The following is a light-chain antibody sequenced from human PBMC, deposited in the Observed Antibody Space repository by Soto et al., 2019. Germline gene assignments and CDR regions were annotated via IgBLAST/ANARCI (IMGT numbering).Light chain of an antibody. J-gene: IGKJ2*01. CDR3: QRYDISPFP. V-gene: IGKV3-20*01. CDR2: GAS. Sequence: EIVLTQSPGTLSLSPGERATLSCRASQSVSSTYLAWYQQKPGQAPRLLIYGASSRATGIPDRFSGSGSGTDFTLTISRLETEDFAVYYCQRYDISPFPFGQGTKLEIK. CDR1: QSVSSTY.